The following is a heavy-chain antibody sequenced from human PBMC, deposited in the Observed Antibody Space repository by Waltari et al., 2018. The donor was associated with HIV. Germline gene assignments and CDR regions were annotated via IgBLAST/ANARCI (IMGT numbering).Heavy chain of an antibody. CDR3: ARVGSGWYGY. CDR1: GYSISSGYY. V-gene: IGHV4-38-2*02. CDR2: IYHSGST. D-gene: IGHD6-19*01. J-gene: IGHJ4*02. Sequence: QVQLQESGPGLVKPSETLSLTCTVSGYSISSGYYWGWIRQPPGKGLEWIGSIYHSGSTYYNPSLKSRVTISVDTSKNQFSLKLSSVTAADTAVYYCARVGSGWYGYWGQGTLVTVSS.